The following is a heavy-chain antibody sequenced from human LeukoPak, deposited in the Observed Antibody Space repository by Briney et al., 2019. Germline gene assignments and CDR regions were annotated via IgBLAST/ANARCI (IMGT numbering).Heavy chain of an antibody. J-gene: IGHJ4*02. CDR1: GYSISSGFH. D-gene: IGHD1-1*01. CDR3: ARGNWKDAGGDF. V-gene: IGHV4-38-2*01. CDR2: IYRSGTT. Sequence: SETLSLTCVVSGYSISSGFHWGWIRQPPGKGLEWIGSIYRSGTTYYNPSLKIRVTISVDTSKSQFSLKVTSVTAADTVVDYCARGNWKDAGGDFWGKGTLVTVS.